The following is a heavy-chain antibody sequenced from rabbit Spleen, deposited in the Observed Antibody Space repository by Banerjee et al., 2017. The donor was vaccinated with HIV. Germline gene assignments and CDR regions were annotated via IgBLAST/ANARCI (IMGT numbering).Heavy chain of an antibody. J-gene: IGHJ4*01. D-gene: IGHD4-1*01. V-gene: IGHV1S45*01. CDR2: IDPVFGIT. Sequence: QEHLKESGGGLVQPGGSLKLSCTASGFTLSSYYMNWVRQAPGKGLEWIGYIDPVFGITYYANWAKGRFTVSKTSSTTVTLQMTSLTDADTATYFCARDPFSRLVPGNLWGPGTLVTVS. CDR1: GFTLSSYYM. CDR3: ARDPFSRLVPGNL.